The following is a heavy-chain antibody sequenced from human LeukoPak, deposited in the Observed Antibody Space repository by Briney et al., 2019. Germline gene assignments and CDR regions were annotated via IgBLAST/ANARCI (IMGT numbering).Heavy chain of an antibody. J-gene: IGHJ4*02. CDR1: GYSFTSYW. CDR3: ARQDPIAVAGDY. D-gene: IGHD6-19*01. Sequence: GESLKISCKGSGYSFTSYWISGVGQMPGKGLEWMGRINPIDSYTNYSPSFQGHVTISADKSISTAYLQCSSLKASDTATYYCARQDPIAVAGDYWGQGTLVTVSS. CDR2: INPIDSYT. V-gene: IGHV5-10-1*01.